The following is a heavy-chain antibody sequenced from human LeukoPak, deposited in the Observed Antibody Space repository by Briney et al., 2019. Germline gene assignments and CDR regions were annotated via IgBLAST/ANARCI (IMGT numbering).Heavy chain of an antibody. CDR2: IYYSGST. D-gene: IGHD1-26*01. J-gene: IGHJ4*02. CDR1: GGSISSGGYY. V-gene: IGHV4-31*03. CDR3: ARDGTPRSEADY. Sequence: SETLSLTCTVSGGSISSGGYYWSWIRQHPGKCLEWIGYIYYSGSTYYNPSLKSRVTISVDTSKNQFSLKLSSVTAADTAVYYCARDGTPRSEADYWGQGTLVTVSS.